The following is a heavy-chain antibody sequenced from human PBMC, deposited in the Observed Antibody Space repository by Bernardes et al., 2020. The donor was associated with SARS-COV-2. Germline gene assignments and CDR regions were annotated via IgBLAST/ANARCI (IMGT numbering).Heavy chain of an antibody. J-gene: IGHJ6*02. CDR2: ISSSGSTI. CDR1: GFTFSSYE. D-gene: IGHD6-6*01. CDR3: ARGTVYSSSISHGMDV. Sequence: GGSLRLSCAASGFTFSSYEMNWVRQAPGKGLEWVSYISSSGSTIYYADSVKGRFTISRDNAKNSLYLQMNSLRAEDTAVYYCARGTVYSSSISHGMDVWGQGTTVTVSS. V-gene: IGHV3-48*03.